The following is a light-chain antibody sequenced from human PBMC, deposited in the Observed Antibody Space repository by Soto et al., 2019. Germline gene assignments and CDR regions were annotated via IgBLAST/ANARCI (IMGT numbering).Light chain of an antibody. CDR3: QQSYRSPLT. J-gene: IGKJ4*01. V-gene: IGKV1-39*01. Sequence: DIQMTQSPSSLSASVGDRVTITCRASQSVSSYLNWYQQKPGIAPKLLIYTASNLESGVPSRFSGRASGTDFTLTIRSLQPEDFASYYCQQSYRSPLTFGGGTTVEIK. CDR2: TAS. CDR1: QSVSSY.